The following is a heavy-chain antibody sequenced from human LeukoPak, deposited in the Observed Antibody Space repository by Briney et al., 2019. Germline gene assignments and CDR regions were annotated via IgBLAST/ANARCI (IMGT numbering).Heavy chain of an antibody. CDR2: ISGSGGST. Sequence: AGGSLRLSCAASRFTSNIYAMIGVRHAPGKGREGVSAISGSGGSTYYADSVKGLFNISRDNYKNTLYLQMNSLRAEDTAVYYCAKDMTPVTYTSDYWGQGTMVSVSS. D-gene: IGHD4-17*01. J-gene: IGHJ4*02. CDR1: RFTSNIYA. V-gene: IGHV3-23*01. CDR3: AKDMTPVTYTSDY.